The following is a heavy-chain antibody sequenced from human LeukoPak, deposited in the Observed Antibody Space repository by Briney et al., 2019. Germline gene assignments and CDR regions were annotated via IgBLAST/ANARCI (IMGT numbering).Heavy chain of an antibody. D-gene: IGHD6-6*01. J-gene: IGHJ5*02. V-gene: IGHV1-69*13. CDR2: IIPIFGTA. Sequence: SVKVSCKASGGTFSSYAISWVRQAPGQGLEWMGGIIPIFGTANYAQKSQGRVTITADESTSTAYMELSSLRSEDTAVYYCAREMSIAARPGWFDPWGQGTLVTVSS. CDR1: GGTFSSYA. CDR3: AREMSIAARPGWFDP.